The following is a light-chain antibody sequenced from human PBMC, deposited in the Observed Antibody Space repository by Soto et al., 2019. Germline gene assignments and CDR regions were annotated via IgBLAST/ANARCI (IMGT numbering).Light chain of an antibody. CDR1: SSDVGSYNL. V-gene: IGLV2-23*01. J-gene: IGLJ2*01. CDR3: CSYAGSSTFVL. CDR2: EAI. Sequence: QSALTQPASVSGSPGQSITISCTGTSSDVGSYNLVSWYQQHPGKAPKLMIYEAIKRPSGISNRFSGSKSGNTASLTISGLQAEDEADYYCCSYAGSSTFVLFGGGTQLTVL.